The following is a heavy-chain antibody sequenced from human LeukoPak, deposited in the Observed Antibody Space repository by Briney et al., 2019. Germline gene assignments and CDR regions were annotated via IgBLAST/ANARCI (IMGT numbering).Heavy chain of an antibody. V-gene: IGHV3-30*18. D-gene: IGHD2-2*01. CDR3: AKDRHAPGRYCSSTICFPFDP. J-gene: IGHJ5*02. CDR1: GFTFSSYG. Sequence: PGGSLRLSCAASGFTFSSYGMHWVRQAPGKGLEWVAVISYDGSNKYYADSVKGRFTISRDNSKSTLYLQMNSLRAEDTAVYYCAKDRHAPGRYCSSTICFPFDPWGQGTLVTVSS. CDR2: ISYDGSNK.